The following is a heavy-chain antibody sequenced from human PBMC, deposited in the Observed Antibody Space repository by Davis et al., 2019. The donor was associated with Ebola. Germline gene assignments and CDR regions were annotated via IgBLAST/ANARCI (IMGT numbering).Heavy chain of an antibody. J-gene: IGHJ4*02. V-gene: IGHV3-11*01. D-gene: IGHD1-14*01. CDR3: AKVFRGSQPGFFDY. CDR1: GFTFSDYY. CDR2: ISSSGSTI. Sequence: GESLKISCAASGFTFSDYYMSWIRQAPGKGLEWVSYISSSGSTIYYADSVKGRFTISRDNAKNSLYLQMNSLRAEDTAVYYCAKVFRGSQPGFFDYWGQGTLVTVSS.